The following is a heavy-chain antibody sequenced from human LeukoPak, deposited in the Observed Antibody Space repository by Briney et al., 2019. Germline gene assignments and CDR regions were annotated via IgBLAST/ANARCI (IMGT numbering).Heavy chain of an antibody. CDR1: GFTFSNFA. Sequence: GGSLRLSCAASGFTFSNFAMSWVRQAPGKGLEWASTISGSGGSTFYADSVKGRFPISRDNSKNTLFLQMNSLRAEDTAIYYCAKAGSSGWSSSGWDYWGQGSLVTVSS. D-gene: IGHD6-19*01. CDR2: ISGSGGST. V-gene: IGHV3-23*01. CDR3: AKAGSSGWSSSGWDY. J-gene: IGHJ4*02.